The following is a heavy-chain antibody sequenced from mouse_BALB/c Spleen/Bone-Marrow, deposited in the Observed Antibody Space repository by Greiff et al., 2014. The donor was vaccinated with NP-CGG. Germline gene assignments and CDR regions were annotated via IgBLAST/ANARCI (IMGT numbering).Heavy chain of an antibody. V-gene: IGHV1S135*01. Sequence: VQLQQSGPELVKPGASVKVSCKASGYSFTDYNMYWVKQSHGKSLEWIGYIDPYIDGTSYNQKFRGKATLTVDKSSSTAFMLLXXXXXEDSAVYYCARPLYYDYGFAYWGQGTLVTVST. D-gene: IGHD2-4*01. J-gene: IGHJ3*01. CDR2: IDPYIDGT. CDR3: ARPLYYDYGFAY. CDR1: GYSFTDYN.